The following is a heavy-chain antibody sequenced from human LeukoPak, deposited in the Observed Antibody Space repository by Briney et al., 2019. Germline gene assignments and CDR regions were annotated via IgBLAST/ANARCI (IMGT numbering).Heavy chain of an antibody. V-gene: IGHV4-39*07. CDR1: GGSISSSSYY. D-gene: IGHD6-13*01. J-gene: IGHJ5*02. CDR3: ARDPSIAAAGTYL. CDR2: IYYSGST. Sequence: SETLSLTCTVSGGSISSSSYYWGWIRQPPGKGLEWIGSIYYSGSTYYNPSLKSRVTISVDTSKNQFSLKLSSVTAADTAVYYCARDPSIAAAGTYLWGQGTLVTVSS.